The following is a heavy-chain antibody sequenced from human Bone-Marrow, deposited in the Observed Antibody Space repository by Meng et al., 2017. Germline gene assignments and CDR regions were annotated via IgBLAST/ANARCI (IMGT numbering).Heavy chain of an antibody. CDR3: ARVLRGWGYFDY. V-gene: IGHV3-23*01. D-gene: IGHD3-10*01. CDR1: GFTFSNYA. J-gene: IGHJ4*02. CDR2: IGTDGGGI. Sequence: VQLFEVGGGLVQAGWSLRLSCAASGFTFSNYAMNWVRQAPGKGLEWVSIIGTDGGGINYADSVKGRFTISRDNSKKILYLQMNSLTVEDTAVYYCARVLRGWGYFDYWGQGTLVTVSS.